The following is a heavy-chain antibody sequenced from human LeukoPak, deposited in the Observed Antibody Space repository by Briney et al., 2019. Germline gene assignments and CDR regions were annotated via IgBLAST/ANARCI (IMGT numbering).Heavy chain of an antibody. J-gene: IGHJ4*02. CDR1: GYTFTSYG. CDR2: ISAYNGNT. V-gene: IGHV1-18*01. D-gene: IGHD6-13*01. CDR3: ARVVGQLVRYYFDY. Sequence: ASVKVSCKASGYTFTSYGISWVRQAPGQGLEWRGWISAYNGNTNYAQKLQGRVTMTTDTSTSTAYMELRSLRSDDTAVYYCARVVGQLVRYYFDYWGQGTLVTVSS.